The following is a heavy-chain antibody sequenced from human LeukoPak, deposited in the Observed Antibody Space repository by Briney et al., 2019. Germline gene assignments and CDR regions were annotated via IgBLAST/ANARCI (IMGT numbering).Heavy chain of an antibody. V-gene: IGHV3-30*18. CDR1: GFTFSSYG. J-gene: IGHJ2*01. CDR3: AKGEVRAACHYWYFDL. D-gene: IGHD6-13*01. CDR2: ISYDGSNK. Sequence: GGSLRLSCAASGFTFSSYGMHWVRQAPGKGLEWVAVISYDGSNKYYADSVKGRFTISRDNSKNTLYLQMNSLRAEDTAVYYCAKGEVRAACHYWYFDLWGRGTLVTVSS.